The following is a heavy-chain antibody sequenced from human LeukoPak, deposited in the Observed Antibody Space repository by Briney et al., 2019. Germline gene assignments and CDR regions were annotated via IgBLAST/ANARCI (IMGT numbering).Heavy chain of an antibody. J-gene: IGHJ6*03. Sequence: PSETLSLTCTVSGGSISSYYWSWIRQTPRKGLEWIGHIYSSGSTNYNPSLKSRVTISLDTSNKQFSLKVSSVTAADSAVYYCARVREYQLLWESGHYYSYYMDVWAKGTTVTVSS. CDR1: GGSISSYY. CDR2: IYSSGST. D-gene: IGHD2-2*01. CDR3: ARVREYQLLWESGHYYSYYMDV. V-gene: IGHV4-59*01.